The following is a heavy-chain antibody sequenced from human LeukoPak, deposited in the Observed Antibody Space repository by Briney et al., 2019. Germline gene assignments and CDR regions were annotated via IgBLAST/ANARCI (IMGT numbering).Heavy chain of an antibody. CDR2: IFYSGTT. V-gene: IGHV4-59*01. D-gene: IGHD3-22*01. Sequence: SETLSLTCTVSGGSISSYYRSWIRQPPGKGLEWIGFIFYSGTTNYNPSLKSRVTISVDTSKNQFSLKLSSVTAADTAVYYCARGGWNKFDYWGQGTLVTVSS. CDR3: ARGGWNKFDY. CDR1: GGSISSYY. J-gene: IGHJ4*02.